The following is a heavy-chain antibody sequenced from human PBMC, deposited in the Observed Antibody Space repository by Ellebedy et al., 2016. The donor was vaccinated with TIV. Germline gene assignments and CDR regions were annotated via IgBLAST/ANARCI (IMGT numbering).Heavy chain of an antibody. V-gene: IGHV1-46*01. Sequence: AASVKVSCKASGYTISNFYIHWVRQAPGQGLEWMGVIDPSGGTTFFAQNFQGRVTMTGDTSTNTTYMELSGLRYVDTALYYCARAPLDDFEIDYWGQGTLVTVSS. D-gene: IGHD2-21*02. CDR1: GYTISNFY. CDR2: IDPSGGTT. J-gene: IGHJ4*02. CDR3: ARAPLDDFEIDY.